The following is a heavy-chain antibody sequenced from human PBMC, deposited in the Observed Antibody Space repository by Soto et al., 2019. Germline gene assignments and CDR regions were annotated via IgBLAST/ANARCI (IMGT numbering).Heavy chain of an antibody. V-gene: IGHV3-74*01. J-gene: IGHJ3*02. CDR1: GFVFEVYW. Sequence: GGSLRLSCVASGFVFEVYWMHWVRQVPGKGLEWVSRISDDGARTDYADSVRGRFTISRDNANNALYLQMNALRGEDTAVYFCATWHQREHAYDIWGQGTAVTVSS. D-gene: IGHD1-1*01. CDR3: ATWHQREHAYDI. CDR2: ISDDGART.